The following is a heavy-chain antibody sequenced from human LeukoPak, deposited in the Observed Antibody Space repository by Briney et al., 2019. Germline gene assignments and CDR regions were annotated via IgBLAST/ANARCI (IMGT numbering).Heavy chain of an antibody. Sequence: SETLSLTCTVSGGSISSYYWSWIRQPPGKGLEWIGYIYYSGSTNYNPSLKSRVTISLDTSKNQFSLKLSSVTAADTAVYYCAREGSDIVVVPAAIHPLYYYYMDVWGKGTTVTVSS. CDR1: GGSISSYY. D-gene: IGHD2-2*01. CDR2: IYYSGST. J-gene: IGHJ6*03. CDR3: AREGSDIVVVPAAIHPLYYYYMDV. V-gene: IGHV4-59*01.